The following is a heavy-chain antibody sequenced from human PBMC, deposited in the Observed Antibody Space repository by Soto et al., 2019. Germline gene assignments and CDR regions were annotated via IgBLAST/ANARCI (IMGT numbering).Heavy chain of an antibody. CDR1: GCTISSGGYY. CDR2: IYYSGST. Sequence: SETLSLTCTVSGCTISSGGYYWSWIRQHPGRGLEWIGYIYYSGSTNYNPSLKSRVTISVDTSKNQFSLKLSSVTAADTAVYYCAGPRTMVRGVINYWGQGTLVTVSS. CDR3: AGPRTMVRGVINY. V-gene: IGHV4-31*03. J-gene: IGHJ4*02. D-gene: IGHD3-10*01.